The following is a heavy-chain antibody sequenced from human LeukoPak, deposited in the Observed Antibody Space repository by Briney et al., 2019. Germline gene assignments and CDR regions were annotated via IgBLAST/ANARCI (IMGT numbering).Heavy chain of an antibody. Sequence: ASVKVSCKASGYTFTSYGISWVRQAPGQGLEWMGWISAYNGNTTYAQKLQGRVTMTTDTATSTDYMELRSLRSDDTAVYYCARDWYSYGYYFDYWGQGTLVTVSS. J-gene: IGHJ4*02. CDR3: ARDWYSYGYYFDY. D-gene: IGHD5-18*01. CDR1: GYTFTSYG. V-gene: IGHV1-18*01. CDR2: ISAYNGNT.